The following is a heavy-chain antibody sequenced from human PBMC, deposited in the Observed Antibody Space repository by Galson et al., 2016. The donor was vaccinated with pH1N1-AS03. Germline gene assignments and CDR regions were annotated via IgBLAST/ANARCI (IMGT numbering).Heavy chain of an antibody. Sequence: SLRLSCAASGFSFSNFAVTWVRQAPGKGLEWVSLIHDDGVGKYYADSVKGRFTISRDNSKNTLFLQMNSLRDEDTAVYYCAKARGLVPPKYFFDYWGQGTLVAVS. CDR3: AKARGLVPPKYFFDY. V-gene: IGHV3-23*01. J-gene: IGHJ4*02. D-gene: IGHD3/OR15-3a*01. CDR1: GFSFSNFA. CDR2: IHDDGVGK.